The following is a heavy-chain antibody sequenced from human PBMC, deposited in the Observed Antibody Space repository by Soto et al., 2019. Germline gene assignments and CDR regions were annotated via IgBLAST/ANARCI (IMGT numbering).Heavy chain of an antibody. CDR2: FDPEDGDT. J-gene: IGHJ6*02. D-gene: IGHD3-10*01. CDR3: ARAGARRIYYYYGMDV. Sequence: ASVKVSCKVSGYTLTELSMHWVRQAPGKGLEWMGGFDPEDGDTIYAQKFQGRVTMTTDTSTSTAYMELRSLRSDDTAVYYCARAGARRIYYYYGMDVWGQGTTVTVSS. V-gene: IGHV1-24*01. CDR1: GYTLTELS.